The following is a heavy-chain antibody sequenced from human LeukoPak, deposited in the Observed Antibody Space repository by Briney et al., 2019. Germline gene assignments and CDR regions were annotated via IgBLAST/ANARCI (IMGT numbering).Heavy chain of an antibody. CDR1: GFTFAAYA. D-gene: IGHD3-16*01. Sequence: GGSLRLSCAASGFTFAAYAIHWVRQAPGKALEWVSIISGDGGSTDYADSVKGRFTISRDNSKNSLYLQMSSLRTEDTALYYCAKARGYDYFNFEYWGQGTLVTVSS. CDR2: ISGDGGST. CDR3: AKARGYDYFNFEY. J-gene: IGHJ4*02. V-gene: IGHV3-43*02.